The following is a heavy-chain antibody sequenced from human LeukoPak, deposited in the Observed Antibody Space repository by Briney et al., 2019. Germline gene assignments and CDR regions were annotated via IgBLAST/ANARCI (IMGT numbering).Heavy chain of an antibody. J-gene: IGHJ4*02. V-gene: IGHV1-2*02. Sequence: ASVKVSCKASGYTFTGYYIHWVRQAPGQGLEWMAFINPDSGDSYSASKFQGRVTMTMDTSITTASMEVSWLTSDDTAVYYCATGVATAFTYWGQGTLVIVSS. D-gene: IGHD5-12*01. CDR2: INPDSGDS. CDR3: ATGVATAFTY. CDR1: GYTFTGYY.